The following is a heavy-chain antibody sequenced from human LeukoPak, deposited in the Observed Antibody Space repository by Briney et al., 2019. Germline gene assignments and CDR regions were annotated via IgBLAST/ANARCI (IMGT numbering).Heavy chain of an antibody. J-gene: IGHJ6*02. CDR3: ASSTRSNMDV. D-gene: IGHD2-2*01. CDR1: GGSISSGGYS. Sequence: SETLSLTYAVSGGSISSGGYSWSWIRQPPGKGLEWIGYIYHSGSTYYNPSLKSRVTISVDRSKNQFSLKLSSVTAADTAVYYCASSTRSNMDVWGQGTTVTVSS. CDR2: IYHSGST. V-gene: IGHV4-30-2*01.